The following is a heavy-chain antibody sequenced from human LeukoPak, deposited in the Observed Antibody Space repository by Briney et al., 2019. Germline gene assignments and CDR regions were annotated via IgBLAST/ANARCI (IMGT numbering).Heavy chain of an antibody. CDR2: ISHDGTNK. D-gene: IGHD2-15*01. V-gene: IGHV3-30*01. CDR1: GFTFTNAG. J-gene: IGHJ4*02. Sequence: PGRSLRLSCAGSGFTFTNAGIHWVRLAAGKGLEWVSFISHDGTNKYYSDSVDGRFTVSRLNSQNTVYLQMTDLRPDDTATYYCASEDEDTGDFWGQGTLVTVSS. CDR3: ASEDEDTGDF.